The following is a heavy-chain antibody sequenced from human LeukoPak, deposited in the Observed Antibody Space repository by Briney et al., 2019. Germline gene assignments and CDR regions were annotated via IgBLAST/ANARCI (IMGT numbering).Heavy chain of an antibody. V-gene: IGHV3-64*01. J-gene: IGHJ4*02. CDR2: ISDNGGST. Sequence: PGGSLRLSCAASGFTFSNYAMYWVRQAPGTGLECVSAISDNGGSTFYANSVKGRFTISRDNSKNTLHLQVGSLRAEDMAVYYCARGVSGGYPNYFDYWGQGTLDTVSP. D-gene: IGHD5-12*01. CDR3: ARGVSGGYPNYFDY. CDR1: GFTFSNYA.